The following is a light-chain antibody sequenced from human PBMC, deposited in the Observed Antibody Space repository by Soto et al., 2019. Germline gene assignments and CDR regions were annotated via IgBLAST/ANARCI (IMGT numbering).Light chain of an antibody. CDR1: QSVSSN. CDR2: GAS. Sequence: DTVMTQSPATLSVSPGERATLSCRASQSVSSNLAWYQQKPGQAPRLLSYGASTRATGIPARFSGSESGTEFTLTLSIRQSEDFSVYYRQQYNNWPPYTFGQGTKLDIK. V-gene: IGKV3-15*01. J-gene: IGKJ2*01. CDR3: QQYNNWPPYT.